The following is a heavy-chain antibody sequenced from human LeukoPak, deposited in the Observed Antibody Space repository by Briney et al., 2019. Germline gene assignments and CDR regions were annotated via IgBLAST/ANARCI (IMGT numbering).Heavy chain of an antibody. D-gene: IGHD4-17*01. CDR3: ARYGAPFDS. CDR1: GGSISSGGYY. Sequence: PSQTLSLTCTVSGGSISSGGYYWSWIRQHPGKGLEFIGYIFYSGTTYYNPSLKSRVFISLDTSLNQFSLKVISVTAADTAVYYCARYGAPFDSWGQGTPVTVSS. J-gene: IGHJ4*02. CDR2: IFYSGTT. V-gene: IGHV4-31*03.